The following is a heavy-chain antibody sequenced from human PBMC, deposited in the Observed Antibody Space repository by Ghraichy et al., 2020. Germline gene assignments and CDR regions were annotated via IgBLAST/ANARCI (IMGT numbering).Heavy chain of an antibody. Sequence: SETLSLTCTVSGGSISSSSYYWGWIRQSPGKGLEWIGSIYYSGSTYYNPSLKSRVIISVDTSKNQFSLKLSSVTAADTAVYYCARGYYYMDVWGKGTTVTVSS. V-gene: IGHV4-39*01. J-gene: IGHJ6*03. CDR1: GGSISSSSYY. CDR2: IYYSGST. CDR3: ARGYYYMDV.